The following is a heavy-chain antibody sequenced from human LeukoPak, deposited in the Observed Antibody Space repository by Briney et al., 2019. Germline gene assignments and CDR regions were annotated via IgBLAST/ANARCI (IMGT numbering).Heavy chain of an antibody. Sequence: PGGSLRLSCAASGFTFSSYAMSWVRQAPGKGLEWVSAISGSGGSTYYADSVKGRFTISRDNSKNTLYLQMNGLRAEDTAVYYCAKDPNYDFWSGRKNWFDPWGQGTLVTVSS. CDR1: GFTFSSYA. CDR2: ISGSGGST. V-gene: IGHV3-23*01. CDR3: AKDPNYDFWSGRKNWFDP. J-gene: IGHJ5*02. D-gene: IGHD3-3*01.